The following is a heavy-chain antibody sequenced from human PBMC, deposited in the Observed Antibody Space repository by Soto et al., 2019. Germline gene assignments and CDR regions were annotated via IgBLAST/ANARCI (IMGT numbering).Heavy chain of an antibody. Sequence: PSQTLSLTCAISGDSVSSNSAAWNWIRQSPSRGLEWLGRTYYRSKWYNDYAVSVKSRITINPDTSKNQFSLQLNSVTPEDTAVYYCARDRVIVVVPAAIRSMDVWGQGTTVTVSS. CDR3: ARDRVIVVVPAAIRSMDV. D-gene: IGHD2-2*01. CDR2: TYYRSKWYN. CDR1: GDSVSSNSAA. J-gene: IGHJ6*02. V-gene: IGHV6-1*01.